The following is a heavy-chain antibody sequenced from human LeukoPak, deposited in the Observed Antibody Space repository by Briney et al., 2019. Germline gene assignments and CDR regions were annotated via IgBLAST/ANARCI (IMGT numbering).Heavy chain of an antibody. CDR3: ASYYGDYEGRRYFDY. D-gene: IGHD4-17*01. CDR2: INHSGST. V-gene: IGHV4-34*01. CDR1: GRSISSYY. J-gene: IGHJ4*02. Sequence: PSETLSLTCTVSGRSISSYYWSWIRQPPGKGLEWIGEINHSGSTNYNPSLKSRVTISVDTSKNQFSLKLSSVTAADTAVYYCASYYGDYEGRRYFDYWGQGTLVTVSS.